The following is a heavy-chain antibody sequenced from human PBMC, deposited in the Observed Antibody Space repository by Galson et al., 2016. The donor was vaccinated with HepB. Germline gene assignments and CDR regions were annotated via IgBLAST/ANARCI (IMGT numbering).Heavy chain of an antibody. CDR2: ISRSGDST. V-gene: IGHV3-23*01. CDR3: AKDPGRYGDYVFYYYGMDV. J-gene: IGHJ6*02. CDR1: GFTFRNYG. D-gene: IGHD4-17*01. Sequence: SLRLSCAASGFTFRNYGMTWVRQAPGKGLEVVSSISRSGDSTDYADSVKGRFTISRDNSKNTLSLQMNSLRAEDTAVYYCAKDPGRYGDYVFYYYGMDVWGQGTTVTVSS.